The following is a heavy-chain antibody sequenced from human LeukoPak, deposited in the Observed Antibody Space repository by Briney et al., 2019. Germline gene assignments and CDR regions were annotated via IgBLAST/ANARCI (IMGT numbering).Heavy chain of an antibody. D-gene: IGHD4-11*01. J-gene: IGHJ4*02. CDR3: AKKKTDYSYPSSFDY. CDR2: ISAYNGNT. CDR1: GYTFTSYG. V-gene: IGHV1-18*01. Sequence: ASVKVSCKASGYTFTSYGISWVRQAPGQGLEWMGWISAYNGNTNYAQKLQGRVTRTTDTSTSTAYMELRSLRSDDTAVYYCAKKKTDYSYPSSFDYWGQGTLVTVSS.